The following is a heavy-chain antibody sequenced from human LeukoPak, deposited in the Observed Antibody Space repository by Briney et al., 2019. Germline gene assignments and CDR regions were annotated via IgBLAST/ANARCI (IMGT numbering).Heavy chain of an antibody. CDR2: TYYRSKWSY. CDR3: ARSSAELLIAFDI. D-gene: IGHD2-21*02. Sequence: SQTLSLTCAISGDSVSSNHAAWNWIRQSPSRGLEWLGKTYYRSKWSYDYALSVKSRIAITPDTSKNQVSLHLKFVTPEDTAVYFCARSSAELLIAFDIWGQGTMVAVSS. J-gene: IGHJ3*02. V-gene: IGHV6-1*01. CDR1: GDSVSSNHAA.